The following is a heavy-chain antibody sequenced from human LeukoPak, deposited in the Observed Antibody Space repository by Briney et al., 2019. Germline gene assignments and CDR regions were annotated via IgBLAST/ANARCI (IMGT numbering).Heavy chain of an antibody. CDR2: ISYDGSNK. J-gene: IGHJ6*03. CDR1: GFSLSYYG. V-gene: IGHV3-30*03. CDR3: ARDLHSGFHYYMDV. Sequence: GGSLRLSCAASGFSLSYYGMHWVRQAPGKGLEWVAVISYDGSNKYYADSVKGRFTISRDNAKNTLCLQMNSLRAEDTAVYYCARDLHSGFHYYMDVWGKGTTVTISS. D-gene: IGHD5-12*01.